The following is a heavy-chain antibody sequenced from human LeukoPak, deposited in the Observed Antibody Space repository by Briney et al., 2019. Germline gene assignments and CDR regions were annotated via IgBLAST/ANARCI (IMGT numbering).Heavy chain of an antibody. D-gene: IGHD1-26*01. Sequence: SETLSLTCNVAENSVGGGFYWAWIRQPPGKGLEWIGSIYHSGTTYYNPSLSRRVTMSVDTFKNQFSLNLSSVTAADTAVYYCARDRMGSATLGFDYWGQGTLVIVSS. V-gene: IGHV4-38-2*02. CDR3: ARDRMGSATLGFDY. CDR1: ENSVGGGFY. J-gene: IGHJ4*02. CDR2: IYHSGTT.